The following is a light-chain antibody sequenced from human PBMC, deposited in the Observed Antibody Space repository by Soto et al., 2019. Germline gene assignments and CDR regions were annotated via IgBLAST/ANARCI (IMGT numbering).Light chain of an antibody. CDR2: GAS. Sequence: EIVLTQSPATLSLSPVERATLSCMASQSVSSNLAWYQQKPGQAPRLLIYGASTRATGIPARFSGSGSGTEFTLTISSLQPDDFATYYCQHYNSYSEAFGQGTKVDIK. CDR3: QHYNSYSEA. J-gene: IGKJ1*01. CDR1: QSVSSN. V-gene: IGKV3-15*01.